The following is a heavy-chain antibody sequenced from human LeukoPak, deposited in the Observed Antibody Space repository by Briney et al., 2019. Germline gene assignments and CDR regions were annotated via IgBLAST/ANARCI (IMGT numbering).Heavy chain of an antibody. Sequence: LSLTCTVSGYSISSDYYWGWIRQAPGKGLEWVSSISSSSSYIYYADSVKGRFTISRDNAKNSLYLQMNSLRAEDTAVYYCARDLSVRGGMSWGQGTLVTVSS. J-gene: IGHJ4*02. CDR3: ARDLSVRGGMS. CDR1: GYSISSDY. CDR2: ISSSSSYI. D-gene: IGHD1-1*01. V-gene: IGHV3-11*06.